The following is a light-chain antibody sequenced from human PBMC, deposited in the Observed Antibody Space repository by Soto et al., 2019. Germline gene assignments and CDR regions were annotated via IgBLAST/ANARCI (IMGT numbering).Light chain of an antibody. Sequence: EIMLTQSPDTLSLSPGESATLSCRASQSVRSSYLAWYQQTPGQTPRLLIYAASSRATGIPDRFSGSGSGTDFTLTINRLEPEDFALYYCQQYGSSPPTFGQRTKV. CDR3: QQYGSSPPT. CDR1: QSVRSSY. J-gene: IGKJ1*01. CDR2: AAS. V-gene: IGKV3-20*01.